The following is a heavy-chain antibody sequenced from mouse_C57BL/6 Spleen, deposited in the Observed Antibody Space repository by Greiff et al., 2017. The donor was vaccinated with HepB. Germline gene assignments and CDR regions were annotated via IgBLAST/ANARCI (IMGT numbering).Heavy chain of an antibody. D-gene: IGHD1-1*01. Sequence: QVQLQQPGAELVMPGASVKLSCKASGYTFTSYWMHWVKQRPGQGLEWIGEIDPSDSYTNYNQKFKGKSTLTVDKSSSTAYMQLSSLTSEDSAVYYCARGYYGSSLYYAMYYLCHVTSVTVSS. V-gene: IGHV1-69*01. CDR2: IDPSDSYT. CDR3: ARGYYGSSLYYAMYY. J-gene: IGHJ4*01. CDR1: GYTFTSYW.